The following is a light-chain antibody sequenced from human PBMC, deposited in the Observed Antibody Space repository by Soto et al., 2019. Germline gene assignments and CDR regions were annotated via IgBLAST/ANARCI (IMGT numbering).Light chain of an antibody. V-gene: IGLV3-1*01. CDR3: QAWDSSTWV. Sequence: SYELTLPPSVSVSPGQTASITCSGDKLGDKYACWYQQKPGQSPVLVIYQDSKRPSGIPERFSGSNSGNTATLTISGTQAMDESDYYCQAWDSSTWVFGTGTKLTVL. CDR1: KLGDKY. J-gene: IGLJ1*01. CDR2: QDS.